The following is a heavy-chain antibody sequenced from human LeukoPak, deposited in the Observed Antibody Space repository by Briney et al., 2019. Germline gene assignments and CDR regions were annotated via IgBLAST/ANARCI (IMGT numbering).Heavy chain of an antibody. CDR2: ISGSGGST. J-gene: IGHJ4*02. D-gene: IGHD3-10*01. CDR1: GFTFSSYA. V-gene: IGHV3-23*01. Sequence: GGSLRLSCAASGFTFSSYAMSWVRQAPGRGVEWVSGISGSGGSTYYAGSAKGGFTISRDNSKNTLYLQMNSLRAEDTAVYYCAKGNSRYYYGSAEGDYWGQGTLVTVSS. CDR3: AKGNSRYYYGSAEGDY.